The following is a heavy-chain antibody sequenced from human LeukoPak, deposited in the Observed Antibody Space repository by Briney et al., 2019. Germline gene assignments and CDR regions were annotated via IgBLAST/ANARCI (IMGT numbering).Heavy chain of an antibody. CDR3: ARGFSDNTQPFDP. CDR1: GFTVSIKF. J-gene: IGHJ5*02. V-gene: IGHV3-66*01. Sequence: GGSLRLSCAATGFTVSIKFMSWVRQAPGKGLEWVSLIQSGGSTFYADSVKGRFTISRDNSKNILYLQMNSLRAEDTAVYYCARGFSDNTQPFDPWGQGTLVTVSS. CDR2: IQSGGST. D-gene: IGHD1-14*01.